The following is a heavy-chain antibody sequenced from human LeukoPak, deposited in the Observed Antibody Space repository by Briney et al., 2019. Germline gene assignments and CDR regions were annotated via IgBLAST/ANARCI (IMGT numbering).Heavy chain of an antibody. J-gene: IGHJ5*02. Sequence: SETLSLTCAVYGGSFSGYYWSWIRQPPGKGLEWIGEINHSGSTNYNPSLKSRVTISVDTSKNQFSLKLSSVTAADTAVYYCARGRDLWSGLRNWFDPWGQGTLVTVSS. V-gene: IGHV4-34*01. CDR2: INHSGST. D-gene: IGHD3-3*01. CDR1: GGSFSGYY. CDR3: ARGRDLWSGLRNWFDP.